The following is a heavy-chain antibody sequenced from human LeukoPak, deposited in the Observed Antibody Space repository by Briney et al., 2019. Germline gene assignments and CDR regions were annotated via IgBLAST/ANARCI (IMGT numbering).Heavy chain of an antibody. CDR1: GGSISSYY. Sequence: SETLSLTCTVSGGSISSYYWSWIRQPPGKGLEWIGYIYYSGSTNYNPSLKSRVAIPVDTSKNQFSLKLSSVTAADTAVYYCARTSAAGALGTFDIWGQGTMVTVSS. V-gene: IGHV4-59*01. CDR2: IYYSGST. J-gene: IGHJ3*02. CDR3: ARTSAAGALGTFDI. D-gene: IGHD6-13*01.